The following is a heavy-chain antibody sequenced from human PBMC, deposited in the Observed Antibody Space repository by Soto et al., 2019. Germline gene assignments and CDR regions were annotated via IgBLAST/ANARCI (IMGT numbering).Heavy chain of an antibody. D-gene: IGHD3-3*01. J-gene: IGHJ6*03. V-gene: IGHV3-23*01. Sequence: VQLLESGGGLVQPGGSLRLSCAASGFTFSSYAMSWVRQAPGKGLEWVSAISGSGGSTYYADSVKGRFTISRDNSKNTLYLQMNSLRAEDTAVYYCAKEPPNGFLEWLLSPYYYYYYYMDVWGKGTTVTVSS. CDR2: ISGSGGST. CDR1: GFTFSSYA. CDR3: AKEPPNGFLEWLLSPYYYYYYYMDV.